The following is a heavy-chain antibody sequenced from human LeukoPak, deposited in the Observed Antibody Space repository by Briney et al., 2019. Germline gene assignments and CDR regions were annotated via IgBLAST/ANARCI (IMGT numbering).Heavy chain of an antibody. V-gene: IGHV3-23*01. CDR1: GFTFKNFY. CDR2: ISNSGGRT. J-gene: IGHJ6*02. CDR3: AKDDGDPQFGFYGMDV. Sequence: GGSLRLSCAASGFTFKNFYMSWVRQAPGKGLEWVSGISNSGGRTFYADSVKGRFTISRDNSKNTVYLQMNSLRAEDTAVYYCAKDDGDPQFGFYGMDVWGQGSTVTVSS. D-gene: IGHD4-17*01.